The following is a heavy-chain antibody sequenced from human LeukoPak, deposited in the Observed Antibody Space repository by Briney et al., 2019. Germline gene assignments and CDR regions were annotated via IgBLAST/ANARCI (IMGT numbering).Heavy chain of an antibody. CDR3: AGGSSSQYYYYYYMDV. V-gene: IGHV3-48*01. D-gene: IGHD6-6*01. J-gene: IGHJ6*03. CDR2: INSSSSTI. CDR1: GFTFSSYS. Sequence: PGGSLRLSCAASGFTFSSYSMNWVRQAPGKGLEWVSYINSSSSTIYYADSVKGRFTISRDNAKNSLYLQMNSLRAEDTAVYYCAGGSSSQYYYYYYMDVWGKGTTVTVSS.